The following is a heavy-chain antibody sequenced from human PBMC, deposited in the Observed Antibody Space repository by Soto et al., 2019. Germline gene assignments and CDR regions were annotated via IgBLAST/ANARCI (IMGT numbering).Heavy chain of an antibody. J-gene: IGHJ4*02. Sequence: GGSLRLSCAASGFTFSSYAMSWVRQAPGKGLEWVSAISGSGGSTYYADSVKGRFTISRDNSKNTLYLQMNSLRAEDTAVYYCAKDRDDYGDYGDRDYWGQGTLVTVSS. V-gene: IGHV3-23*01. CDR1: GFTFSSYA. CDR2: ISGSGGST. D-gene: IGHD4-17*01. CDR3: AKDRDDYGDYGDRDY.